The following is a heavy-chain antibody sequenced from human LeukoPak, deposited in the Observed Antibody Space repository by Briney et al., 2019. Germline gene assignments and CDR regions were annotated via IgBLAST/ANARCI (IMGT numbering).Heavy chain of an antibody. D-gene: IGHD5-12*01. CDR3: ARSASGYDA. J-gene: IGHJ5*02. CDR2: IDDDGAGT. Sequence: GGSLRLSCAASGFPFSGYWMHWVRQAPGKGLVWVSRIDDDGAGTTYADSVRGRFTISRDNAKNTLYLQMNSLRVEDTAVYYCARSASGYDAWGQGTLVTVSS. V-gene: IGHV3-74*01. CDR1: GFPFSGYW.